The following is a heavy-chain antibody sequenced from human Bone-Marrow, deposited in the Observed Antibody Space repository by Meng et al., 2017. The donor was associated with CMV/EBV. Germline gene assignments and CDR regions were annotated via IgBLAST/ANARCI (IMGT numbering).Heavy chain of an antibody. CDR1: GGTFSSYA. D-gene: IGHD4-23*01. J-gene: IGHJ4*02. Sequence: VQGVASGGEVKKPGSWVKGSCKASGGTFSSYAISRVRQAPGQGLEWMGGIIPSFGTANYAQKFQGRVTITADESTSTAYMELSSLRSEDTAVYYCARDIPPTVGYFDYWGQGTLVTVSS. V-gene: IGHV1-69*01. CDR3: ARDIPPTVGYFDY. CDR2: IIPSFGTA.